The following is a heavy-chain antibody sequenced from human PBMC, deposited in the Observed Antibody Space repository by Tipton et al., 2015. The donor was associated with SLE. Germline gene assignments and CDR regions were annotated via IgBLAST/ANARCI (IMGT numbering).Heavy chain of an antibody. V-gene: IGHV4-34*01. J-gene: IGHJ3*02. CDR2: INHSGST. CDR3: AVRDFWGPKGAFDI. Sequence: TLSLTCAVYGGSFSGYYWSWIRQPPGKGLEWIGEINHSGSTNYNPSLKSRVTISVDTSKNQFSLKLSSVTAADTAVYYCAVRDFWGPKGAFDIWGQGTMVTVSS. D-gene: IGHD3-3*01. CDR1: GGSFSGYY.